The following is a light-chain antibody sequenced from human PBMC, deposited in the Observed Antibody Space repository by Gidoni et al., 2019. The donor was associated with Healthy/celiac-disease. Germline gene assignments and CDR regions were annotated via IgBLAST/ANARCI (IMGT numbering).Light chain of an antibody. V-gene: IGLV2-8*01. CDR2: EVS. J-gene: IGLJ2*01. Sequence: QSALTQPPSASGSPGQSVTISCTGTSSDVGGYNHVSWYQQPPGKAPKLMLYEVSKRPSGVPDRFSCSKSGNTASLTVSGLQAEDEADYYCSSYAGSNNLVFGGGTKLTVL. CDR1: SSDVGGYNH. CDR3: SSYAGSNNLV.